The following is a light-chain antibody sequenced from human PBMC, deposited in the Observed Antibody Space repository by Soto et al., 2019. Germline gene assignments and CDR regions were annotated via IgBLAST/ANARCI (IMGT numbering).Light chain of an antibody. CDR2: DAS. CDR3: HQYNTYSYT. CDR1: QSISSW. J-gene: IGKJ2*01. Sequence: DIQMTQSPSTLSASVGDRVTITCRASQSISSWLAWYQQKPGKAPKLLIYDASSLESGVPSRFSGSGSGTEFTITISSLQPDDFATYYCHQYNTYSYTFGQGTKLEI. V-gene: IGKV1-5*01.